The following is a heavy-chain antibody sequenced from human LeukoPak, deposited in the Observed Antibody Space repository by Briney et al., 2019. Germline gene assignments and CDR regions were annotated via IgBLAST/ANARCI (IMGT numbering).Heavy chain of an antibody. J-gene: IGHJ4*02. CDR1: GFTFSSYS. D-gene: IGHD4-17*01. CDR3: GRDLPTVTSIDY. CDR2: ISSSSSYI. Sequence: GGSLRLSCAASGFTFSSYSMNWVRQAPGKGLEWVSSISSSSSYIYYADSVKGRFTISRDNAKNSLYLQMNSLRAEDTAVYYCGRDLPTVTSIDYWGQGTLVTVSS. V-gene: IGHV3-21*06.